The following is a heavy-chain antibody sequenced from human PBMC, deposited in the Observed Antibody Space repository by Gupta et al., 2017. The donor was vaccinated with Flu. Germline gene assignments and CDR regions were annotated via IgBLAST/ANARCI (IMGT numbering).Heavy chain of an antibody. Sequence: VRHAPGKGLEWLACIWYDGSNIHYADSVKGRFTISRDSSKNTLYLQMNSLRVEDTAVYYCARDEFSTGAVDYWGHGTLVTVSS. J-gene: IGHJ4*01. D-gene: IGHD7-27*01. CDR3: ARDEFSTGAVDY. CDR2: IWYDGSNI. V-gene: IGHV3-33*01.